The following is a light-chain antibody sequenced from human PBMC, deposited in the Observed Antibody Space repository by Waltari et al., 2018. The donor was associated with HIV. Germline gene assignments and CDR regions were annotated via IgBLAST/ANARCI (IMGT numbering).Light chain of an antibody. J-gene: IGLJ3*02. CDR1: SGSVSTSYS. Sequence: QTVVTQAPSFSVSPGGTVTLTCGLSSGSVSTSYSPSWYQQTPGQAPRTLIYSTNTRSSGVPDRFSGSILGNKAALTITGAQADDESDYYCVLYMGSGIGVFGGGTKLTVL. CDR2: STN. V-gene: IGLV8-61*01. CDR3: VLYMGSGIGV.